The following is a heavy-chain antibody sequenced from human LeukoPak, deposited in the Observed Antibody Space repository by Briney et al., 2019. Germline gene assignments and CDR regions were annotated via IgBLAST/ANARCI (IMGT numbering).Heavy chain of an antibody. CDR2: INPNSGGT. CDR1: GYTFTGYY. J-gene: IGHJ5*02. V-gene: IGHV1-2*02. D-gene: IGHD3-10*01. Sequence: GASVKVSCKASGYTFTGYYMHWVRQAPGQGLEWMGWINPNSGGTNYAQKFQGRVTMTRDTSISTAYTELSRLRSDDTAVYYCARDRLWFGELWFPNWFDPWGQGTLVTVSS. CDR3: ARDRLWFGELWFPNWFDP.